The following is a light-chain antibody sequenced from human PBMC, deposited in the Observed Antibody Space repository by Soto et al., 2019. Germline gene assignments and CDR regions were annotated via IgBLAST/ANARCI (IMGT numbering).Light chain of an antibody. CDR2: DAS. Sequence: EIVLTQSPATLSLSPGERATLSCRASQSISYYLAWYQQKPGQAPRLLIYDASNRATGIPARFSGRGSGIDFTLTISRLETEDFAVYYCQQRSNWPPLTFCGGTKVEIK. CDR1: QSISYY. CDR3: QQRSNWPPLT. V-gene: IGKV3-11*01. J-gene: IGKJ4*01.